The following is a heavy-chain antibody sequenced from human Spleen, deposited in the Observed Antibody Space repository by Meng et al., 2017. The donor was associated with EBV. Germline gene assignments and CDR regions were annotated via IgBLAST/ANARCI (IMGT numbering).Heavy chain of an antibody. V-gene: IGHV4-30-4*01. J-gene: IGHJ4*02. CDR3: ARYCSSSSCYPY. Sequence: QVQLQESGPGLVKPSQTLSLTCAVSGNSISSGRYYWSWIRQPPGKGLEWIGYLHYSGSTYYNPSLKNRLIISLDTSKNQFSLKLNSVTAADTAVYYCARYCSSSSCYPYWGQGTLVTVYS. D-gene: IGHD2-2*01. CDR1: GNSISSGRYY. CDR2: LHYSGST.